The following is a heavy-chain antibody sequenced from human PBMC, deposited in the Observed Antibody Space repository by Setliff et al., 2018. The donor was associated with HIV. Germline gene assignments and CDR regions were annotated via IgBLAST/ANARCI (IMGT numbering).Heavy chain of an antibody. CDR3: ARHGGYNPLDY. D-gene: IGHD5-12*01. J-gene: IGHJ4*02. V-gene: IGHV5-51*01. CDR1: GYTFTNYW. Sequence: GESLKISCRGSGYTFTNYWIGWVRQVPGKSLEWMGIIYPGDSDTKYSPSFQGQVTISADKSISTAYLQWSSLKASDTAMYYCARHGGYNPLDYWGQGTLVTVSS. CDR2: IYPGDSDT.